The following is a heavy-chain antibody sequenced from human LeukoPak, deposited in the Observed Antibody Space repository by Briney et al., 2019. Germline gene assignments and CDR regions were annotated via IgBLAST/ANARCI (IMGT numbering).Heavy chain of an antibody. D-gene: IGHD3-9*01. V-gene: IGHV3-30*02. CDR3: AKELRYFDWLSPFDY. CDR2: IRYDGSNK. Sequence: GGSLRLSCAASGFTFSSYDMHWVRQAPGKGLEWVAFIRYDGSNKYYADSVKGRFTISRDNSKNTLYLQMNSLRAEDTAVYYCAKELRYFDWLSPFDYWGQGTLVTVSS. CDR1: GFTFSSYD. J-gene: IGHJ4*02.